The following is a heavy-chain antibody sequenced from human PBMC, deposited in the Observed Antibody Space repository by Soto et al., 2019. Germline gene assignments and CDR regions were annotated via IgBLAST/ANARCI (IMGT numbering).Heavy chain of an antibody. D-gene: IGHD2-21*02. CDR2: IYYSGST. Sequence: TSETLSLTCTVSGGSISSGGYYWSWIRQHPGKGLEWIGYIYYSGSTYYNPSLKSRVTISVDTSKNQFSLKLSSVTAADTAVYYCARERRYCGGDCAAYYGMDVWGQGTTVTVSS. CDR1: GGSISSGGYY. V-gene: IGHV4-31*03. J-gene: IGHJ6*02. CDR3: ARERRYCGGDCAAYYGMDV.